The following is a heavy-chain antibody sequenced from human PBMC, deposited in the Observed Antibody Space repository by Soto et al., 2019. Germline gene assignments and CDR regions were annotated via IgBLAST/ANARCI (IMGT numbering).Heavy chain of an antibody. D-gene: IGHD3-22*01. J-gene: IGHJ4*02. CDR3: AKGWYYYDSSGYYSILSYFDY. V-gene: IGHV3-23*01. CDR1: GFTFSSYA. CDR2: ISGSGGST. Sequence: PGGSLRLSCAASGFTFSSYAMSWVRQAPGKGLEWVSAISGSGGSTYYADSVKGRFTISRDNSKNTLYLQMNSLRAEDTAVYYCAKGWYYYDSSGYYSILSYFDYWGQGTLVTVSS.